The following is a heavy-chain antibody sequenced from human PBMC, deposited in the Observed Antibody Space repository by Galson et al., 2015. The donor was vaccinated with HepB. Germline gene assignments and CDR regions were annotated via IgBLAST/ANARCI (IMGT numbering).Heavy chain of an antibody. CDR2: ISAYNGNT. Sequence: SVKVSCKASGYTFTSYGISWVRQAPGQGLEWMGWISAYNGNTNYAQKLQGRVTMTTDTSTSTAYMELRSLRSDDTAVYYCARDYGDIVVVPAASDYWGQGTLVTVSS. J-gene: IGHJ4*02. V-gene: IGHV1-18*04. CDR3: ARDYGDIVVVPAASDY. D-gene: IGHD2-2*01. CDR1: GYTFTSYG.